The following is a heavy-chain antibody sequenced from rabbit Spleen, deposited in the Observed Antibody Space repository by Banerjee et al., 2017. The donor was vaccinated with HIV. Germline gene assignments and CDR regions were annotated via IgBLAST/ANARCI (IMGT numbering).Heavy chain of an antibody. D-gene: IGHD1-1*01. CDR2: IYTGDGNT. CDR3: ARDAGSSGYHFNL. J-gene: IGHJ4*01. V-gene: IGHV1S45*01. CDR1: GFTLSSYV. Sequence: QEQLEESAGGLVQPGGSLKLSCKASGFTLSSYVMCWVRQAPGKGLEWIACIYTGDGNTYYASWAKGRFTISKTSSTTVTLQMTSLTAADTATYFCARDAGSSGYHFNLWGPGTLVTVS.